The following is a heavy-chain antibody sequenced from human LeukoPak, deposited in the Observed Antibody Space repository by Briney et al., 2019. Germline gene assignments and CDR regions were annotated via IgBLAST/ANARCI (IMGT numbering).Heavy chain of an antibody. D-gene: IGHD4/OR15-4a*01. CDR1: GYTFTGYH. J-gene: IGHJ5*02. V-gene: IGHV1-2*02. Sequence: GASVKVSCKASGYTFTGYHMHWVRQAPGQGLEWMGWINPNSGGTNYAQKFQGRVTMTRDASISTAYMELSRLRSDDTAVYYCARDGSSVDYGSNRYNWFDPWGQGTLVTVSS. CDR3: ARDGSSVDYGSNRYNWFDP. CDR2: INPNSGGT.